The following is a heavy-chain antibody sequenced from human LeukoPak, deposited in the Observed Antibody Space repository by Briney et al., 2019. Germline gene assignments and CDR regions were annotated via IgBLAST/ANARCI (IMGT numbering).Heavy chain of an antibody. D-gene: IGHD5-12*01. V-gene: IGHV3-23*01. CDR1: GFTFSNYV. CDR2: ISCNGGTT. Sequence: AGGSLRLSCAASGFTFSNYVMNWVRQAPGKGLEWISVISCNGGTTYYADSVKGRFTISRDNSKTTLFLPMKSLRAEDTALYSCAKNIGENISDRPSTWGQGTLVTVSS. CDR3: AKNIGENISDRPST. J-gene: IGHJ5*02.